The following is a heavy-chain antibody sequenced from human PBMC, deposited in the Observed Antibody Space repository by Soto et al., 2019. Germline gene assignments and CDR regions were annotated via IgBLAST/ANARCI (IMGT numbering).Heavy chain of an antibody. D-gene: IGHD3-22*01. J-gene: IGHJ6*02. CDR1: GYIFTSYW. V-gene: IGHV5-51*01. CDR2: IYPGDSDT. Sequence: GESLKIGCKGAGYIFTSYWIGWGLQMRGKGLEWMGIIYPGDSDTRYSPSFQGQVTISADKSISTAYLQWNSLKASDTAMYYCARQGITMIDRQPQYYYYGMDVWGQGTTVTVSS. CDR3: ARQGITMIDRQPQYYYYGMDV.